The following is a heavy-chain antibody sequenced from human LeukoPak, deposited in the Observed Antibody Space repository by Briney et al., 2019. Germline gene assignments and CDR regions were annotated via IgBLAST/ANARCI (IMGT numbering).Heavy chain of an antibody. D-gene: IGHD1-1*01. V-gene: IGHV4-38-2*02. CDR2: VYHSGTT. CDR3: TRELAGTTVED. CDR1: GYSISSGYY. J-gene: IGHJ4*02. Sequence: PSETLSLTCTVSGYSISSGYYWGWIRQTPGKGLEWIGSVYHSGTTYHNPSLKSRVTMSVDTSKNQFSLTLTSVTAADTALYYCTRELAGTTVEDWGQGTLVTVSS.